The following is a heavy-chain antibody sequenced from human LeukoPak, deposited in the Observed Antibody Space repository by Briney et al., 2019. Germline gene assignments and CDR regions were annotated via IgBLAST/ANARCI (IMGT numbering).Heavy chain of an antibody. D-gene: IGHD3-22*01. CDR1: GLTFSNAW. Sequence: PGGSLRLSCAASGLTFSNAWMSWVRQAPGKGLEWVGRIKSKTDGGTTDYAAPVKGRFTNSRDDSKNMLYLQMNSLKTEDTAVYYCTTDLLVNVNYYDSSGGLGRYGMDVWGQGSTVTVSS. J-gene: IGHJ6*02. V-gene: IGHV3-15*01. CDR3: TTDLLVNVNYYDSSGGLGRYGMDV. CDR2: IKSKTDGGTT.